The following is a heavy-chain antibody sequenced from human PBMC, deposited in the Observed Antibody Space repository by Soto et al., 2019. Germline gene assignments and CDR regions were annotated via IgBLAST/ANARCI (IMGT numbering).Heavy chain of an antibody. V-gene: IGHV1-69*01. Sequence: QVQLVQSGAEVKKPGSSVKVSCKASGGTFSSYAISWVRQAPGQGLEWMGGIIPIFVTANYAQKFQGRVTITADESTSTAYMELSSLRSEDTAVYYCARSLSLYCSSTSCYAFDYYYYGMDVWGQGTTVTVSS. CDR1: GGTFSSYA. CDR3: ARSLSLYCSSTSCYAFDYYYYGMDV. D-gene: IGHD2-2*01. J-gene: IGHJ6*02. CDR2: IIPIFVTA.